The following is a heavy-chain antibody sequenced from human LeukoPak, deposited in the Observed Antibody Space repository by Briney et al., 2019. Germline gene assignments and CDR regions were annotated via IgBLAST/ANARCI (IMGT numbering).Heavy chain of an antibody. V-gene: IGHV3-23*01. CDR2: ISGSGETT. CDR1: GLSFSTYG. J-gene: IGHJ4*02. CDR3: AKDLDIVVVETTFDY. D-gene: IGHD2-15*01. Sequence: GGSLRLSCAASGLSFSTYGMSWVRQAPGKGLEWVSGISGSGETTYYADSVKGRFTISRDNSKNTLYLQMNSLRAEDTAVYYCAKDLDIVVVETTFDYWGQGTLVTVSS.